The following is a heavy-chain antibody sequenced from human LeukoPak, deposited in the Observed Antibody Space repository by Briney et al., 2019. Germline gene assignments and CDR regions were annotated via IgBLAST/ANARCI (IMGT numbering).Heavy chain of an antibody. D-gene: IGHD6-19*01. V-gene: IGHV1-69*13. CDR1: GGTFSSYA. J-gene: IGHJ5*02. CDR3: ARASGWLSRYNWFDP. Sequence: ASMKVSCTASGGTFSSYAISWVRQAPGQGLEWMGGIIPIFGTANYAQKFQGRVTITADESTSTAYMELSSLRSEDTAVYYCARASGWLSRYNWFDPWGQGTLVTVSS. CDR2: IIPIFGTA.